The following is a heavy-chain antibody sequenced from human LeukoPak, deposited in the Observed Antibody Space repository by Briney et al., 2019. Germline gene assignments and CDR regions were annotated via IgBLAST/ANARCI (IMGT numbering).Heavy chain of an antibody. V-gene: IGHV3-33*01. CDR2: TWYGGS. J-gene: IGHJ3*02. CDR3: AREQSTSGHAGAFDI. D-gene: IGHD5-12*01. CDR1: GFALWRHG. Sequence: PGGSLRLSCTTSGFALWRHGMHWVRQAPGKGLEWGAVTWYGGSDYADSVRGRFSVSRDIFGNTVYLQMDNLRVEDTALYYCAREQSTSGHAGAFDIWGQGTVVTVSS.